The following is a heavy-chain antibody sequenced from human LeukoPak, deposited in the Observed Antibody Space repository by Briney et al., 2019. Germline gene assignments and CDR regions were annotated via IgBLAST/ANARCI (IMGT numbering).Heavy chain of an antibody. D-gene: IGHD6-19*01. Sequence: ASVKVSCKASGYTFTGYYMHWVRQAPGQGLEWMGWINPNSGVTNYAQKFQGRVTMTRDTSITTAYKDLNRLRSDDTAVYYCARDRISVAGPDYWGQGTLVTVSS. CDR2: INPNSGVT. CDR3: ARDRISVAGPDY. J-gene: IGHJ4*02. V-gene: IGHV1-2*02. CDR1: GYTFTGYY.